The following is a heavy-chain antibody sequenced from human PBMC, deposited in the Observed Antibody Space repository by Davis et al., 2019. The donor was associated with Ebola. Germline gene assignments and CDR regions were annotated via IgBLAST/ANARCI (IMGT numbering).Heavy chain of an antibody. CDR1: GYTFTSYG. CDR2: INPHNGNT. J-gene: IGHJ4*02. Sequence: ASVKVSCKASGYTFTSYGITWVRQAPGRGLEWMGWINPHNGNTNYAQNVQGRVTMTTDTSTSTAYMEVGSLRYDDTAVYYCARAQFPTTSDHWGQGTLVTVSS. CDR3: ARAQFPTTSDH. D-gene: IGHD1-1*01. V-gene: IGHV1-18*04.